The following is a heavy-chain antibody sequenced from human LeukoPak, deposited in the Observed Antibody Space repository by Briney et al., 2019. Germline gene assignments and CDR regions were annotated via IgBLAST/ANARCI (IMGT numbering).Heavy chain of an antibody. V-gene: IGHV3-7*01. CDR2: IKQDGSEK. D-gene: IGHD3-22*01. J-gene: IGHJ4*02. CDR3: ARRARYYDSSGYTP. CDR1: GFTFSSYW. Sequence: GGSLRLSCAASGFTFSSYWMSWVRQAPGKGLEWVANIKQDGSEKYYVDSVKGRFTISRDNAKNSLYLQMNSLGAEDTAVYYCARRARYYDSSGYTPWGQGTLVTVSS.